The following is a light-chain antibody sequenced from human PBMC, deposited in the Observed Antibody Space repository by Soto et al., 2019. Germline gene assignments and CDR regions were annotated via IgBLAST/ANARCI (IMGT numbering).Light chain of an antibody. J-gene: IGLJ1*01. CDR1: SSDVGGYNY. V-gene: IGLV2-14*03. CDR2: DVT. Sequence: QSALTQPASVSGSPGQSITISCTGTSSDVGGYNYVSWYQHHPGKAPKLIIYDVTNRPSWVSNPFSGSKSGNTASLTISGLQPEYEADYYCSSYTTSNTRQIVFGTGTKLTVL. CDR3: SSYTTSNTRQIV.